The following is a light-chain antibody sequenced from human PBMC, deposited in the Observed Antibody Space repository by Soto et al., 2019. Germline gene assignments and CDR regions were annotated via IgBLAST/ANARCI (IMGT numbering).Light chain of an antibody. CDR3: QQYDSFSLT. Sequence: DIQMTQSPSTLSASVGDRVAITCRASQSISSWLAWYQQKPGKAPKLLIQKASTLESGVPSKFSGSGSRTEFTLTISSLHADDFATYYCQQYDSFSLTFGGGTKVEIK. CDR2: KAS. V-gene: IGKV1-5*03. CDR1: QSISSW. J-gene: IGKJ4*01.